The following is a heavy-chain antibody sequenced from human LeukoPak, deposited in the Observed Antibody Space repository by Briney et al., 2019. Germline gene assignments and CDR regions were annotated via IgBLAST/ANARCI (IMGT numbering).Heavy chain of an antibody. CDR3: AKDRSCSGSSCNVGS. V-gene: IGHV3-15*01. CDR1: GFTFSNAW. Sequence: GGSLRLSCAASGFTFSNAWMNWVRQAPGKGLEWVARIKTKTDGGTTDYAAPVKGRFTISRDDSKNTVYLQMNSLRAEDTAVYYCAKDRSCSGSSCNVGSWGQGTMVTVSS. J-gene: IGHJ3*01. CDR2: IKTKTDGGTT. D-gene: IGHD2-2*01.